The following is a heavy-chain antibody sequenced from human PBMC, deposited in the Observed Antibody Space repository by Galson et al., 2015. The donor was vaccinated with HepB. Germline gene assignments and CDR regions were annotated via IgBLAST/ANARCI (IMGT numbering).Heavy chain of an antibody. V-gene: IGHV3-33*01. CDR2: IWYDGSNK. J-gene: IGHJ4*02. CDR1: GFTFSSYG. Sequence: SLRLSCAASGFTFSSYGMHWVRQAPGKGLEWVAVIWYDGSNKYYADSVKGRFTISRDNSKITLYLQMNSLRAEDTAVYYCASIAAAGTTIDYWGQGTLVTVSS. CDR3: ASIAAAGTTIDY. D-gene: IGHD6-13*01.